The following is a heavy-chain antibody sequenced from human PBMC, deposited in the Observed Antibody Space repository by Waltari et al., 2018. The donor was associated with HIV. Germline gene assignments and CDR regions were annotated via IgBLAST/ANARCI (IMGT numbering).Heavy chain of an antibody. CDR1: GYTFTSYG. V-gene: IGHV1-18*01. J-gene: IGHJ6*02. CDR2: ISAYNGNT. D-gene: IGHD6-19*01. Sequence: QVQLVQSGAEVKKPGASVKVSCKASGYTFTSYGISWVRQAPGQGLAWMGWISAYNGNTNYAQKLQGRVTMTTDTSTSTAYMELRSLRSDDTAVYYCARFLGYSSGWYLRSNYYYGMDVWGQGTTVTVSS. CDR3: ARFLGYSSGWYLRSNYYYGMDV.